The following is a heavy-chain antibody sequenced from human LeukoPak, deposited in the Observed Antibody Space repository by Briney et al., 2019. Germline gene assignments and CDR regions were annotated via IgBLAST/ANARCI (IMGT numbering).Heavy chain of an antibody. CDR2: IYSSGSS. CDR1: GGSISNYY. Sequence: SETLSLTCTVSGGSISNYYWSWIRQPPGKGLEWIAYIYSSGSSHYNPSLQSRVTISVDTSNSLFSLKLSSVTAADTAVYYCARHKGYDLLTGVYLFDFWGQGFLVTVSS. J-gene: IGHJ4*02. D-gene: IGHD3-9*01. CDR3: ARHKGYDLLTGVYLFDF. V-gene: IGHV4-59*08.